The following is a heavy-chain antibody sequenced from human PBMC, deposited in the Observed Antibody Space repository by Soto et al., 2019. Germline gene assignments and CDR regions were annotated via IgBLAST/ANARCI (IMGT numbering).Heavy chain of an antibody. CDR2: IIPIFGTA. CDR3: ARAYNWNFVLGFWFDP. J-gene: IGHJ5*02. D-gene: IGHD1-7*01. CDR1: GGTFSSYA. Sequence: SVKVSCKASGGTFSSYAISWVRQAPGQGLEWMGGIIPIFGTANYAQKFQGRVTITADKSTSTAYMELSSLRSEDTAVYYCARAYNWNFVLGFWFDPWGQGTLVTVSS. V-gene: IGHV1-69*06.